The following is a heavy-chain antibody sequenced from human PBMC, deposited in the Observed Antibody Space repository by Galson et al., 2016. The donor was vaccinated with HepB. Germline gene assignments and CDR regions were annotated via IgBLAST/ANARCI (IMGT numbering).Heavy chain of an antibody. Sequence: SETLSLTCSVSGGSISSSTYYWGWIRQPPGKGLEWIGSVYYSANTYYTPSLKSRLTISVDTSKNQFSLKLSSVTAADTAVYYCARAFYDILTGYHDAFDIWGQGTPVTVSS. CDR2: VYYSANT. CDR1: GGSISSSTYY. CDR3: ARAFYDILTGYHDAFDI. J-gene: IGHJ3*02. D-gene: IGHD3-9*01. V-gene: IGHV4-39*01.